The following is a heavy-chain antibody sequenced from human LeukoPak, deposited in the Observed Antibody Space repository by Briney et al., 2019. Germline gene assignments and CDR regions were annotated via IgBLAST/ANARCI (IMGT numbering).Heavy chain of an antibody. J-gene: IGHJ2*01. Sequence: SETLSLTCDVSGGSITNYYWSWIRQPPGKGLEWIGYINYGGSTNNNPSLESRVTMSVDASKSQVSLKVTSVTVADTAVYYCARGKTSTRYWYFDLWGRGTLVSVSS. CDR3: ARGKTSTRYWYFDL. V-gene: IGHV4-59*01. D-gene: IGHD2-15*01. CDR2: INYGGST. CDR1: GGSITNYY.